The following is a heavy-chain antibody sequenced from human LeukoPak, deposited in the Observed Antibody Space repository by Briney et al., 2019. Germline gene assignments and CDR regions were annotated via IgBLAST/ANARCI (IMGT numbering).Heavy chain of an antibody. D-gene: IGHD3-3*01. Sequence: SETLSLTCTVSGGSISDYYWSWIRQPAGKGLEWIGRIYTSGSTYYNPSLQSRVAMSVDTSKNQFSLKLNSVAAADTAVYYCARNYDFWSGPDYWGQGTLVTISS. CDR2: IYTSGST. CDR1: GGSISDYY. V-gene: IGHV4-4*07. CDR3: ARNYDFWSGPDY. J-gene: IGHJ4*02.